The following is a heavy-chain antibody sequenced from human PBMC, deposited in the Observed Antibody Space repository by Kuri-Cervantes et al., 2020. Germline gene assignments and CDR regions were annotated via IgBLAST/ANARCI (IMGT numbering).Heavy chain of an antibody. CDR3: AKDRRSIAVPGSLFHY. J-gene: IGHJ4*02. CDR2: IKQDGSAK. D-gene: IGHD6-19*01. V-gene: IGHV3-7*03. Sequence: LSLTCAASGFTFSSYWMSWVRQAPGKGLEWVANIKQDGSAKYYVDSVKGRFTISRDNAKNSLYLQMNSLRAEDTALYYCAKDRRSIAVPGSLFHYWGQGTLVTVSS. CDR1: GFTFSSYW.